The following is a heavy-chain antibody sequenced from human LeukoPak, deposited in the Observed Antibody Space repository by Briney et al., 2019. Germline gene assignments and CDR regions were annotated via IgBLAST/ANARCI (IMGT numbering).Heavy chain of an antibody. Sequence: GGSLRLSCAASGFTFSSYAMSWVRQAPGKGLEWVSAISGSGGSTYYADSVKGRFTISRDNSKNTLYLQMNSLRAEDTAVYYCAKVREVFGVVISSNFDYWGQGTLVTVSS. J-gene: IGHJ4*02. CDR2: ISGSGGST. D-gene: IGHD3-3*01. CDR3: AKVREVFGVVISSNFDY. CDR1: GFTFSSYA. V-gene: IGHV3-23*01.